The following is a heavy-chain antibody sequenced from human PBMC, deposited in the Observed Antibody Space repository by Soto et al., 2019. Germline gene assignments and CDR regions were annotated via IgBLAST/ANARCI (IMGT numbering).Heavy chain of an antibody. CDR1: GYTFTSYY. Sequence: GASVKVSCKASGYTFTSYYMHWVRQAPGQGLEWMGIINPSGGSTSYAQKFQGRVTMTRDTSTSTVYMELSSLRSEDTAVYYCARDPRAATPSEYFQHWGQGTLVTVSS. D-gene: IGHD2-15*01. V-gene: IGHV1-46*01. J-gene: IGHJ1*01. CDR3: ARDPRAATPSEYFQH. CDR2: INPSGGST.